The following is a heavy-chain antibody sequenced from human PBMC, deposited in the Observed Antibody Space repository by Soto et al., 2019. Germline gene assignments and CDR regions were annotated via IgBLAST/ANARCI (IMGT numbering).Heavy chain of an antibody. Sequence: PGGSLRLSCAASGFTFSSYSMNWVRQAPGKGLEWVSYISSSSSTIYYADSVKGRFTISRDNAKNSLYLQMNSLRAEDTAVYYCARLHPGVIVNSDAFDIWGQGTMVTVSS. V-gene: IGHV3-48*01. CDR3: ARLHPGVIVNSDAFDI. CDR2: ISSSSSTI. D-gene: IGHD3-16*02. J-gene: IGHJ3*02. CDR1: GFTFSSYS.